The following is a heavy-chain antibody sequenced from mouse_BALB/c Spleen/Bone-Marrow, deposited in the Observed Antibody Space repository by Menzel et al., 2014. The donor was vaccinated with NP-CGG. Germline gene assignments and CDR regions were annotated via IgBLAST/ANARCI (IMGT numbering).Heavy chain of an antibody. V-gene: IGHV1-37*01. CDR2: INPYNGDT. D-gene: IGHD2-14*01. J-gene: IGHJ4*01. CDR1: GYSFTGNS. CDR3: GAGGGNYGMDY. Sequence: EVQLQQSGPELVKPGASVKISCKASGYSFTGNSMYWVKQSHGKSLEWIGRINPYNGDTFYNQKFKGKATLTADKSSATAHMELLSLTSEDSAVYYCGAGGGNYGMDYWGQGTSVTVSS.